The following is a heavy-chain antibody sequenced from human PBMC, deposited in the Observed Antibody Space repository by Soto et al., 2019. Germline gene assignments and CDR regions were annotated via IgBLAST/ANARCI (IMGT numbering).Heavy chain of an antibody. CDR2: ITGSSGRT. D-gene: IGHD1-26*01. Sequence: GGSLRLSCAASGFTFSNYAMNWVRQAPGKGLEWVSGITGSSGRTFYADSVKGRFTISRDNSKNTVYLQMNSVRADDTAVYYCAKEYTSTSRGSFDYWGQEALVTVPQ. CDR3: AKEYTSTSRGSFDY. CDR1: GFTFSNYA. V-gene: IGHV3-23*01. J-gene: IGHJ4*02.